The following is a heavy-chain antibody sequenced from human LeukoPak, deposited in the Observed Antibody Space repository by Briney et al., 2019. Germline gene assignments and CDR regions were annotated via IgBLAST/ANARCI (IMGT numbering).Heavy chain of an antibody. V-gene: IGHV3-48*01. CDR1: GFTFSSYS. CDR2: ISSSSSTI. J-gene: IGHJ4*02. CDR3: ARDPIAAAGTLDY. Sequence: PGGSLRLSCAASGFTFSSYSMNWVRQAPGKGLEWVSYISSSSSTIYYADSVKGRLTISRDSAKNSLYLQMNSLRAEDTAVYYCARDPIAAAGTLDYWGQGTLVTVSS. D-gene: IGHD6-13*01.